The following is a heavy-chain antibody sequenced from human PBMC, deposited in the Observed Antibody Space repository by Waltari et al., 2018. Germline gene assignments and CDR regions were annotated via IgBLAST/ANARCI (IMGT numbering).Heavy chain of an antibody. CDR1: GDSISSNGVA. V-gene: IGHV6-1*01. J-gene: IGHJ4*02. D-gene: IGHD2-15*01. CDR2: TYYRSKWYN. CDR3: ARVRNSGFDY. Sequence: QVQLQQSGPELVKPSQTLSLTCDISGDSISSNGVAWNWIRQSPSRGLEWLGRTYYRSKWYNDYAVSVKSRITISPDTSKNQFVLQLNSVTPDDTALYYCARVRNSGFDYWGQGTLVTVSS.